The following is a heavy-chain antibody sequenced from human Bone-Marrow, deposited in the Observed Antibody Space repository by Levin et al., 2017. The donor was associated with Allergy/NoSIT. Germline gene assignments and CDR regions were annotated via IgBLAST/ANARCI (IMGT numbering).Heavy chain of an antibody. Sequence: GASVKVSCKVSGCRFSSNWIDWVRQMPGKGLEWMGIIYPGDSETRYSPSFQGQVTISADKSISTTYLQLTSLKASDTAMYYCATRNTSSDFENWGQGTLVTVSS. D-gene: IGHD3-22*01. J-gene: IGHJ4*02. CDR2: IYPGDSET. CDR3: ATRNTSSDFEN. V-gene: IGHV5-51*01. CDR1: GCRFSSNW.